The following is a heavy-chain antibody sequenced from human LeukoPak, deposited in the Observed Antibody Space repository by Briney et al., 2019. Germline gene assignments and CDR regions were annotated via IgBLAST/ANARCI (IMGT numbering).Heavy chain of an antibody. J-gene: IGHJ4*02. D-gene: IGHD6-19*01. CDR3: AKDGRGEQWLPEDY. Sequence: GGSLRLSCAASGFTFSSYGMHWVRQAPGKGLEWVAFIRYDGSNKYYADSVKGRFTISRDNSKNTLYLQMNSLRAEDTAVYYCAKDGRGEQWLPEDYWGQGTLVTVSS. CDR2: IRYDGSNK. CDR1: GFTFSSYG. V-gene: IGHV3-30*02.